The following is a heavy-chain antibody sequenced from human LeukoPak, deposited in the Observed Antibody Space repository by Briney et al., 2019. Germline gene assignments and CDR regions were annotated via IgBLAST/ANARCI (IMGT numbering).Heavy chain of an antibody. V-gene: IGHV3-30*04. CDR2: ISYDGSNK. Sequence: GGSLGLSCAASGFTFSSYAMHWVRQAPGKGLEWVAVISYDGSNKYYADSVKGRFTISRDNSKNTLYLQMNSLRAEDTAVYYCARADSSGYHWGQGTLVTVSS. CDR3: ARADSSGYH. CDR1: GFTFSSYA. J-gene: IGHJ4*02. D-gene: IGHD3-22*01.